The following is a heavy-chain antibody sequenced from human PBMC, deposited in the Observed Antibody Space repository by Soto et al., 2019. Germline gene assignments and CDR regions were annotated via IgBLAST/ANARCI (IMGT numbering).Heavy chain of an antibody. CDR1: GGSISSGDYY. J-gene: IGHJ5*02. D-gene: IGHD4-17*01. Sequence: SETLSLTCTVSGGSISSGDYYWSWIRQPPGKGLEWIGYIYYSGSTYYNPSLKSRVTISVDTSKNQFSLKLSSVTAADTAVYYCARERERYRTKVNVRWFDPWGQGTLVTVSS. CDR3: ARERERYRTKVNVRWFDP. CDR2: IYYSGST. V-gene: IGHV4-30-4*01.